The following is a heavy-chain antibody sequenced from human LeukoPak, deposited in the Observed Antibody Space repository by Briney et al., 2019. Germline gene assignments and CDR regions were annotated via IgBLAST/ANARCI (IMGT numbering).Heavy chain of an antibody. CDR2: INHSGST. J-gene: IGHJ4*02. CDR3: ASGLRGKLRDLDY. Sequence: PSETLSLTCAVYGGSFSGYYWSWIRQPPGKGLEWIGEINHSGSTNYNPSLKSRVTISVDTSKNQFSLKLSSVTAADTAVYYCASGLRGKLRDLDYWGQGTLVTVSS. CDR1: GGSFSGYY. V-gene: IGHV4-34*01. D-gene: IGHD3-16*01.